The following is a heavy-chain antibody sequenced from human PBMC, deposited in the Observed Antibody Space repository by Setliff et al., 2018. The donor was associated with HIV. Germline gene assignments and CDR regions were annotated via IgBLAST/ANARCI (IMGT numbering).Heavy chain of an antibody. J-gene: IGHJ4*02. CDR2: IYFTGSS. Sequence: SETLSLTCTVSGGSISTYYWSWIRQPPGKGLEWIGSIYFTGSSDNNPSLKSRFTISRDNSKNTLYLQMNSLRAEDTAVYYCAKGEWFGEGPDYWGQGTLVTVSS. CDR3: AKGEWFGEGPDY. V-gene: IGHV4-59*01. CDR1: GGSISTYY. D-gene: IGHD3-10*01.